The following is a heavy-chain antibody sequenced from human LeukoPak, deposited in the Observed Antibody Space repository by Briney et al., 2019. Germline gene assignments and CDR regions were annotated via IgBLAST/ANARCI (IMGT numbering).Heavy chain of an antibody. CDR2: TYYRAKGYY. CDR3: AREDRLPFDI. V-gene: IGHV6-1*01. CDR1: GDSVSSNNAA. J-gene: IGHJ3*02. Sequence: SQALSLTCAISGDSVSSNNAAWHWIRQSPSRGLEWLGRTYYRAKGYYDYAASLRSRLTINPNTSKNPSSRKLNSGPPAQTVAYFCAREDRLPFDIWGQGTMVTVSS. D-gene: IGHD5-12*01.